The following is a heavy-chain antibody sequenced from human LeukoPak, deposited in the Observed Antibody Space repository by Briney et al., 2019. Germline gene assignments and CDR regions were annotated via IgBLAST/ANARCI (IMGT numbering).Heavy chain of an antibody. J-gene: IGHJ4*02. D-gene: IGHD3-10*01. V-gene: IGHV3-15*01. CDR3: TTDQVVRGVTNDY. Sequence: GGSLRLSCVASGFTFRSAWMNWVRQAPGRGLEWVGRIKSKKDGGTTDYAAPVKGRFTISRDDSKTTLYLQMNSLQTEDTAVYYCTTDQVVRGVTNDYWGQGTLVTVS. CDR2: IKSKKDGGTT. CDR1: GFTFRSAW.